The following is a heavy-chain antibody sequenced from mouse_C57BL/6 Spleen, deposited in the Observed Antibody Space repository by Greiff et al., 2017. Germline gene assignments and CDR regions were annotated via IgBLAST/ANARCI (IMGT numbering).Heavy chain of an antibody. V-gene: IGHV1-55*01. D-gene: IGHD1-1*01. J-gene: IGHJ1*03. CDR3: ARSGSSYVGWYCDV. Sequence: QVQLQQSGAELVKPGASVKMSCKASGYTFTSYWITWVKQRPGQGLEWIGDIYPGSGSTNYNEKFKSKATLTVDTSSSTAYMQLSSLTSEDSAVYYCARSGSSYVGWYCDVGGTGTTVTVSS. CDR1: GYTFTSYW. CDR2: IYPGSGST.